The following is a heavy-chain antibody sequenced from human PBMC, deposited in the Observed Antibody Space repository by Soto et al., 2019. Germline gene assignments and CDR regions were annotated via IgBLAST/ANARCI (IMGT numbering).Heavy chain of an antibody. CDR1: GFTFSSYS. D-gene: IGHD5-12*01. CDR2: ISSSSSTI. Sequence: GGSLRLSCAASGFTFSSYSMNWVRQAPGKGLEWVSYISSSSSTIYYADSVKGRFTISRDNAKNSLYLQMNSLRAEDTAVYYCAREGYSGYDPYYYYYYMDVWGKGTTVTVSS. CDR3: AREGYSGYDPYYYYYYMDV. J-gene: IGHJ6*03. V-gene: IGHV3-48*01.